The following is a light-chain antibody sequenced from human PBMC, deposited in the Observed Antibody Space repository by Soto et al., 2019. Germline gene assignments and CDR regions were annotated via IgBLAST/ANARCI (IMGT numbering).Light chain of an antibody. Sequence: DIQMTQSPSTLSASVGDIVTITCRASQSITSWLAWYQQKPGKAPKVLIYDASSLDSGVPSRFSGSGSGTEFTLTISSLQPDDFATYYCQQYNTYSRTFGQGTKVEIK. V-gene: IGKV1-5*01. CDR2: DAS. J-gene: IGKJ1*01. CDR3: QQYNTYSRT. CDR1: QSITSW.